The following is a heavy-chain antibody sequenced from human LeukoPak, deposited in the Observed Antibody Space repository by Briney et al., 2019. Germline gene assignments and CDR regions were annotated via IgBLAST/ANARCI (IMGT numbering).Heavy chain of an antibody. J-gene: IGHJ3*02. CDR2: INTDGSST. D-gene: IGHD3-22*01. CDR3: ARSNYYDSSGGAFDI. V-gene: IGHV3-74*01. CDR1: GFTFGSYW. Sequence: GGSLRLSCAASGFTFGSYWMPWVRQAPGKGLVWVSRINTDGSSTSYADSVKGRFTISRDNAKNTLYLQMNSLRAEDTAVYYCARSNYYDSSGGAFDIWGQGTMVTVSS.